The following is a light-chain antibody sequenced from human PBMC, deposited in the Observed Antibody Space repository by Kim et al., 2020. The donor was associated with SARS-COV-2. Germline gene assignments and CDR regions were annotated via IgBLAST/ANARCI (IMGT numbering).Light chain of an antibody. CDR3: PAWDDSLSGLV. CDR1: STNVGSNY. CDR2: GNN. V-gene: IGLV1-47*02. J-gene: IGLJ2*01. Sequence: GHGVTISCSGSSTNVGSNYVYWYQQIPGTAPKLLIYGNNQRPSGVPDRFSGSKSGTSASLAITGLQSEDEADYYCPAWDDSLSGLVFGGGTQLTVL.